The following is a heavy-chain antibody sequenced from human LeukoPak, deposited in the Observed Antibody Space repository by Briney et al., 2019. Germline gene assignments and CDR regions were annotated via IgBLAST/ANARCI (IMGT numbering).Heavy chain of an antibody. CDR1: GFTFSSYG. V-gene: IGHV3-30*18. Sequence: PGESLRLSCAASGFTFSSYGMRWVRQAPGKGLEWVAVISYDGSNKYYADSVKGRFTISRDNSKNTLYLQMSSLRAEDTALYYCAKGGLLPDYWGQGTLVSVSS. CDR3: AKGGLLPDY. J-gene: IGHJ4*02. D-gene: IGHD3-22*01. CDR2: ISYDGSNK.